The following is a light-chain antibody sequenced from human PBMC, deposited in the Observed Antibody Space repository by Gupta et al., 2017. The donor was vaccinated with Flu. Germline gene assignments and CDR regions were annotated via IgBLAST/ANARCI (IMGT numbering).Light chain of an antibody. J-gene: IGKJ1*01. Sequence: DSQMTQSPSSLSAFVGDRVTITCRAGQGISNYLAWYQQKSGKVPKLLIYGASTLQSGVPSRFSGSGSGTDFTLTISSLQPEDVATYYCQKYNTDPWSFGQGTKVEIK. CDR3: QKYNTDPWS. V-gene: IGKV1-27*01. CDR1: QGISNY. CDR2: GAS.